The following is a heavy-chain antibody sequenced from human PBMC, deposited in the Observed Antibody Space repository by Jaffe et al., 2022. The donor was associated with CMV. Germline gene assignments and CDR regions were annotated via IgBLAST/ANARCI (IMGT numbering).Heavy chain of an antibody. Sequence: EVQLVESGGGLVQPGGSLRLSCAASGFTFSSYWMSWVRQAPGKGLEWVANIKQDGSEKYYVDSVKGRFTISRDNAKNSLYLQMNSLRAEDTAVYYCARVKENWNYRYYYYMDVWGKGTTVTVSS. D-gene: IGHD1-7*01. CDR1: GFTFSSYW. V-gene: IGHV3-7*03. CDR2: IKQDGSEK. J-gene: IGHJ6*03. CDR3: ARVKENWNYRYYYYMDV.